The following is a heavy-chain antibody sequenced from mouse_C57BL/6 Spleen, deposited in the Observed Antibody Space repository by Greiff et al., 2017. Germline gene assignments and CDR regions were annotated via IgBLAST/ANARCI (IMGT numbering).Heavy chain of an antibody. D-gene: IGHD1-1*01. V-gene: IGHV1-50*01. CDR2: IDPSNSYT. J-gene: IGHJ2*01. CDR3: EKRLSSSYDY. CDR1: GYTFTSYW. Sequence: VQLQQPGAELVKPGASVKLSCKASGYTFTSYWMHWVKQRPGQGLEWIGEIDPSNSYTNYNQKFKGKATLTVDTSSSTAYMQLSSLTSEDAADYYCEKRLSSSYDYWGQGTTLTVSS.